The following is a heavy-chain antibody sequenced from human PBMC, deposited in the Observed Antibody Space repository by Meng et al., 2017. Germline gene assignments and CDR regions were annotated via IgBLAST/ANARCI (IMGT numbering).Heavy chain of an antibody. CDR3: ATGAAAADH. D-gene: IGHD6-13*01. V-gene: IGHV3-15*01. CDR2: INSNSDGGTT. J-gene: IGHJ4*02. Sequence: EVLRVGSGGGLVKPGGSLRLSCVGSGFRVTDAWMSWVRQAPGKGLEWVGRINSNSDGGTTDYAAPVKGRFTISRDDSKNTLYLQMNSLITEDTAVYFCATGAAAADHWGQGTLVTVSS. CDR1: GFRVTDAW.